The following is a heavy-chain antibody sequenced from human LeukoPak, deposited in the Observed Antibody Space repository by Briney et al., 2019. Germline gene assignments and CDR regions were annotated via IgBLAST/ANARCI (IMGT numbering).Heavy chain of an antibody. CDR1: GYTFTGYY. CDR3: ASLGWELLAFDI. Sequence: ASLKVSCKASGYTFTGYYMHWVRQAPGQGLEWMGWINPNSGGTNYAQKLQGRVTMTRDTSISTAYMELSRLRSDDTAVYYCASLGWELLAFDIWGQGTMVTVSS. CDR2: INPNSGGT. V-gene: IGHV1-2*02. J-gene: IGHJ3*02. D-gene: IGHD1-26*01.